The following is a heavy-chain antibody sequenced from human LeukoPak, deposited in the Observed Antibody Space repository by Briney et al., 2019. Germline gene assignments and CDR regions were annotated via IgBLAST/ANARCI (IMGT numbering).Heavy chain of an antibody. CDR3: ARHVSLCSGGSCYLNWFDP. J-gene: IGHJ5*02. Sequence: SETLSLTCTVSGGSISRSSYYWGWIRQPPGKGLEWIGSIYHSGSTYYNPSLKSRVTISVDTSKNQFSLKLSSVTAADTAVYYCARHVSLCSGGSCYLNWFDPWGQGTLVTVSS. V-gene: IGHV4-39*01. CDR2: IYHSGST. D-gene: IGHD2-15*01. CDR1: GGSISRSSYY.